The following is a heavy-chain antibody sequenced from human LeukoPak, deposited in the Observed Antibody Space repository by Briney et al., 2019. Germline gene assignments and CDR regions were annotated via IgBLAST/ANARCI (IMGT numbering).Heavy chain of an antibody. J-gene: IGHJ4*02. CDR1: AFTFSSYG. CDR3: ARVTLIQDYYDSSGPPGY. CDR2: ISGDGRDI. V-gene: IGHV3-23*01. Sequence: GGTLRLSCAASAFTFSSYGMSWVRQAPGKGLEWVSAISGDGRDIFYADAVKGRFTISRDNSKNTLYLQMNSLRAEDTAVYYCARVTLIQDYYDSSGPPGYWGQGTLVSVSS. D-gene: IGHD3-22*01.